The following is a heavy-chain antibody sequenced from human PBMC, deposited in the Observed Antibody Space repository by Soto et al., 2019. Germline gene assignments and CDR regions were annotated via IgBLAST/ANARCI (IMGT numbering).Heavy chain of an antibody. Sequence: QVQLVQSGAEVKKPGASVKVSCKASGYTFTGYYMHWVRQAPGQGLEWMGWINPNSGGTNYAQKFQGRVTMTRDTSISTAYMELSRLRSDDTAVYYCASPTMSSGSYSRYYYYGMDVWGQGTTVTVSS. CDR1: GYTFTGYY. D-gene: IGHD3-10*01. CDR2: INPNSGGT. V-gene: IGHV1-2*02. CDR3: ASPTMSSGSYSRYYYYGMDV. J-gene: IGHJ6*02.